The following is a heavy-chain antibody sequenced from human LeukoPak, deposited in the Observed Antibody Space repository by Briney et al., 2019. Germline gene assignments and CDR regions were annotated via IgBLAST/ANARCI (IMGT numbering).Heavy chain of an antibody. CDR3: AREGYCSGGSCPTDYNWFDP. J-gene: IGHJ5*02. V-gene: IGHV1-69*04. Sequence: SVKVSCKASGGTFSSYAISWVRQAPGQGLGWMGGIIPILGIANYAQKFQGRVTITADKSTSTAYMELSSLRSEDTAVYYCAREGYCSGGSCPTDYNWFDPWGQGTLVTVSS. CDR1: GGTFSSYA. CDR2: IIPILGIA. D-gene: IGHD2-15*01.